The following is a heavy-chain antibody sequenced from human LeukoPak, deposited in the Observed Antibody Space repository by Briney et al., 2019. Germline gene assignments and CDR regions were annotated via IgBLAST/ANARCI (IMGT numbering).Heavy chain of an antibody. CDR1: GFTFSRYS. D-gene: IGHD4-17*01. J-gene: IGHJ3*02. CDR3: ARSGSIHDYGDLNAFDI. CDR2: ISSSSSYI. Sequence: PGGSLRLSCAASGFTFSRYSMNWVRQAPGKGLEWVSSISSSSSYIYYADSVKGRFTISRDNAKNSLYLQMNSLRAEDTAVYYCARSGSIHDYGDLNAFDIWGQGTMVTVSS. V-gene: IGHV3-21*01.